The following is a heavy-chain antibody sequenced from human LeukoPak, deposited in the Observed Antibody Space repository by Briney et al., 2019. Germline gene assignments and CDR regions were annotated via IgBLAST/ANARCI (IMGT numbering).Heavy chain of an antibody. CDR1: GGSISSGGYY. Sequence: SETLSLTCTVSGGSISSGGYYWSWIRQHPGKGLEWIGYIYYSGSTFYNPSLKSRVTISVDTSKNQFSLRLTSVTAADTAVYYCARVARWLQLFDYWGQGTLVTVSS. D-gene: IGHD5-24*01. J-gene: IGHJ4*02. CDR3: ARVARWLQLFDY. V-gene: IGHV4-31*03. CDR2: IYYSGST.